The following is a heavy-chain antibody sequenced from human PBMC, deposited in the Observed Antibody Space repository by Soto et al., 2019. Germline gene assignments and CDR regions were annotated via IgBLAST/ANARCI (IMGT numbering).Heavy chain of an antibody. D-gene: IGHD2-15*01. CDR3: ARGRYCLTGRCFPNWFDS. Sequence: SETLSLTCSVSGDSISNLDYFWAWIRQPPGQALEYIGYIYKSATTYYNPSSESRVAISVDTSKSQFSLNVASVTAADTAVYFCARGRYCLTGRCFPNWFDSWGQGALVTVSS. J-gene: IGHJ5*01. CDR1: GDSISNLDYF. V-gene: IGHV4-30-4*01. CDR2: IYKSATT.